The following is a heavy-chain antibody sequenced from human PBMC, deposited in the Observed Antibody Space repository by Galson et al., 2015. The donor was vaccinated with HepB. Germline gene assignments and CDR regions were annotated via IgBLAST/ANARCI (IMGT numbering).Heavy chain of an antibody. J-gene: IGHJ5*02. CDR1: GGSISSYY. Sequence: ETLSLTCTVSGGSISSYYWSWIRQPPGKGLEWIGYIYYSGSTNYNPSLKSRVTISVDTSKNQFSLKLSSVTAADTAVYYCARALPVLWFGELKENNWFDPWGQGTLVTVSS. CDR3: ARALPVLWFGELKENNWFDP. D-gene: IGHD3-10*01. CDR2: IYYSGST. V-gene: IGHV4-59*01.